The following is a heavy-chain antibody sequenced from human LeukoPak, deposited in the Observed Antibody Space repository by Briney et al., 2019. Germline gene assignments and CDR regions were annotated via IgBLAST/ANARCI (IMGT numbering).Heavy chain of an antibody. CDR3: ARPPWTYSPGIYQPYFDY. J-gene: IGHJ4*02. CDR1: GFTFSSYA. CDR2: ISYDGSNK. D-gene: IGHD3/OR15-3a*01. V-gene: IGHV3-30*04. Sequence: GGSLRLSCAASGFTFSSYAMHWVRQAPGKGLEWVAVISYDGSNKYYADSVKGRFTISRDNSKNTLYLQMNSLRAEDTAVYYCARPPWTYSPGIYQPYFDYWGQGTLVTVSS.